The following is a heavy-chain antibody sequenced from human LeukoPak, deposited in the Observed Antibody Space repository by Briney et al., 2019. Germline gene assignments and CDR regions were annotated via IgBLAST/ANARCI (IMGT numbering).Heavy chain of an antibody. CDR3: AREPGDGGYDYFDY. J-gene: IGHJ4*02. V-gene: IGHV1-2*02. CDR2: MNPNSGDT. Sequence: ASVKVSCKASGYTFTGYYLHWVRQAPGQGLEWMGWMNPNSGDTKYAQKFQGRVSMTRDTSINTAYMELTRLRSDDTTVYYCAREPGDGGYDYFDYWGQGSLVTVSS. CDR1: GYTFTGYY. D-gene: IGHD5-12*01.